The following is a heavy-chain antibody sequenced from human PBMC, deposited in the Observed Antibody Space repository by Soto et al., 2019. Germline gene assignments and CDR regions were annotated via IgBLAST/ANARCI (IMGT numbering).Heavy chain of an antibody. Sequence: QVKLVQSGTEVKKPGASIKVSCKASGYSFATSGMSWVRQAPGQGLGWMGWISVYNGNTNYVQNHKDRVTMTTDTSTNTAYLEVRNLRSDDRAVYYGARAGQYYDASGYANWGQGTLVPVSS. CDR1: GYSFATSG. J-gene: IGHJ4*02. CDR3: ARAGQYYDASGYAN. D-gene: IGHD3-22*01. CDR2: ISVYNGNT. V-gene: IGHV1-18*01.